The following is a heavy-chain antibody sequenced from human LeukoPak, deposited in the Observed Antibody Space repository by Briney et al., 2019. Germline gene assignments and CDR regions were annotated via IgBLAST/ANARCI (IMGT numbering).Heavy chain of an antibody. CDR3: ARQGTYYDILTGYPRGYYMDV. D-gene: IGHD3-9*01. V-gene: IGHV3-11*01. J-gene: IGHJ6*03. CDR2: ISPRGTTI. CDR1: GFTFSDYY. Sequence: PGGSLRLSCVASGFTFSDYYMGWIRQAPGKGLEWVSYISPRGTTIYYADSVRGRFTLSRDNAKNSLYLQMNSLRAEDTAVYYCARQGTYYDILTGYPRGYYMDVWGKGTTVTISS.